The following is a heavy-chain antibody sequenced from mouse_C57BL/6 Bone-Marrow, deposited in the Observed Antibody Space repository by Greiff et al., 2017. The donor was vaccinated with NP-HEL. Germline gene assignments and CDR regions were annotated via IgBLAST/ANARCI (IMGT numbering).Heavy chain of an antibody. Sequence: VQLKESGPELVKPGASVKISCKASGYTFTDYYMNWVKQSHGKSLEWIGDINPNNGGTSYNQKFKGKATLTVDKSSSTAYMELRSLTSEDSAVYYCAREGDYGSSWSWFAYWGQGTLVTVSA. CDR1: GYTFTDYY. J-gene: IGHJ3*01. D-gene: IGHD1-1*01. CDR2: INPNNGGT. CDR3: AREGDYGSSWSWFAY. V-gene: IGHV1-26*01.